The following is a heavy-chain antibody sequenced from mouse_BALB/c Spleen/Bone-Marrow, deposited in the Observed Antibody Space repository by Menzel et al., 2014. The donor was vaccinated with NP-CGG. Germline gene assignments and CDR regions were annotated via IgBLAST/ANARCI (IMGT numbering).Heavy chain of an antibody. Sequence: DVKLQESGAELVKPGASVKLSCTASGFNIKDTYMHWVKQRPEQGLEWIGRIDPANGNTKYDPKFQGKATITADTSSNPAYLQLSSLPSEDTAVYYCTTYYGSRFTYWGQGTLVTVSA. CDR2: IDPANGNT. D-gene: IGHD2-9*01. V-gene: IGHV14-3*02. J-gene: IGHJ3*01. CDR3: TTYYGSRFTY. CDR1: GFNIKDTY.